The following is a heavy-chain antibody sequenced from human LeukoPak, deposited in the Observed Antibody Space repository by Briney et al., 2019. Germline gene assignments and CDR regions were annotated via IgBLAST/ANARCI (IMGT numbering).Heavy chain of an antibody. D-gene: IGHD6-25*01. J-gene: IGHJ4*02. CDR1: GFTVRSNY. Sequence: GGSLRLSCAASGFTVRSNYVSWVRQAPGKGLEWASDIYSGDNTYYADSVKGRFTISRDNSKNTLYLQMHSLRAEDTAVYYCARVVADGRGYYFDYWGQGTLVTVSS. CDR3: ARVVADGRGYYFDY. CDR2: IYSGDNT. V-gene: IGHV3-53*01.